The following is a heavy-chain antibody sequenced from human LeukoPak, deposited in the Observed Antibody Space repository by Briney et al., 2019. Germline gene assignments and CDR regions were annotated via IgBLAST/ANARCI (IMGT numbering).Heavy chain of an antibody. V-gene: IGHV3-7*01. CDR1: RFTFSDYY. D-gene: IGHD3-3*01. Sequence: GGSLRLSCAASRFTFSDYYMTWVRQAPGRGLEWVANIKEDGSGKNYVDSVKGRFTIARDNAKNSVYLEMNSLRADDTAVYYCARSARLMKGVVEVTALDDWGQGTLVTVSS. CDR2: IKEDGSGK. CDR3: ARSARLMKGVVEVTALDD. J-gene: IGHJ4*02.